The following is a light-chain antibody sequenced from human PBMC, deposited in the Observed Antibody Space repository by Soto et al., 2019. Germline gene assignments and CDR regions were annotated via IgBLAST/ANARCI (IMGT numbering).Light chain of an antibody. CDR1: SSNIGSHT. J-gene: IGLJ3*02. Sequence: QSVLTQPPSASGTPGQRVSIPCSGGSSNIGSHTVNWYLQLPGTAPKVLIHLNDQRSSGVPGRVSGSKSGTSASLAISGLQSEDEADYYCATWDDNLNGPVFGGGTKLTVL. CDR2: LND. V-gene: IGLV1-44*01. CDR3: ATWDDNLNGPV.